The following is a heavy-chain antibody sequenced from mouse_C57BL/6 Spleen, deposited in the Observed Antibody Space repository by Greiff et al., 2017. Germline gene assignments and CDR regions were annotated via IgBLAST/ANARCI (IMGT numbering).Heavy chain of an antibody. Sequence: QVQLKESGAELVKPGASVKISCKASGYAFSSYWMNWVKQRPGKGLEWIGQIYPGDGDTNYNGKFKGKATLTADKSSSTAYMQLSSLTSEDSAVYFCARSTYDGYYGYWGQGTTLTVSS. D-gene: IGHD2-3*01. J-gene: IGHJ2*01. CDR1: GYAFSSYW. CDR3: ARSTYDGYYGY. V-gene: IGHV1-80*01. CDR2: IYPGDGDT.